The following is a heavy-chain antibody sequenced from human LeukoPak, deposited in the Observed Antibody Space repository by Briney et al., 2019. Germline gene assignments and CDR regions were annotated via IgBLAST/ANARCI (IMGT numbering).Heavy chain of an antibody. Sequence: SETLSLTCTVSGGSISSGSYYWSWIRQPAGKGLEWIGRIYTSGSTNYNPSLKSRVTISVDTSKNQFSLKLSSVTAADTAVYYCAREVCCGGDCHTPAEYFQHWGQGTLVTVSS. CDR1: GGSISSGSYY. V-gene: IGHV4-61*02. CDR3: AREVCCGGDCHTPAEYFQH. CDR2: IYTSGST. J-gene: IGHJ1*01. D-gene: IGHD2-21*01.